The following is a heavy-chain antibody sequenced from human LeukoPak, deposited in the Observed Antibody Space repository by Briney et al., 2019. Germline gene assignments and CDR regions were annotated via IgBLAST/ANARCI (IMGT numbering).Heavy chain of an antibody. V-gene: IGHV1-69*04. CDR2: IIPILGIA. J-gene: IGHJ6*02. CDR1: GGTFSSYA. Sequence: GASVKVSCKASGGTFSSYAISWVRQAPGQGLEWMGRIIPILGIANYAQKFQGRVTITADKSTSTAYMELSSLRSEDTAVYYCARDLRFLEWSVLVFPPQRYGMDLWGQGTKVTVSS. CDR3: ARDLRFLEWSVLVFPPQRYGMDL. D-gene: IGHD3-3*01.